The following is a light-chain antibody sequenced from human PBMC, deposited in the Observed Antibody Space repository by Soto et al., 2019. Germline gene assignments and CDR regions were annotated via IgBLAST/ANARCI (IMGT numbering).Light chain of an antibody. Sequence: DILMTQSPVTLSVSPGERATLSCRASQAVSINLAWYQQKPGQAPRLLIYGASTRAAGIPARFSGSGSGTEFTLTISSLQPEDFAVYYCQQYNNWPRTFGPGTKVDFK. CDR2: GAS. CDR1: QAVSIN. V-gene: IGKV3-15*01. CDR3: QQYNNWPRT. J-gene: IGKJ3*01.